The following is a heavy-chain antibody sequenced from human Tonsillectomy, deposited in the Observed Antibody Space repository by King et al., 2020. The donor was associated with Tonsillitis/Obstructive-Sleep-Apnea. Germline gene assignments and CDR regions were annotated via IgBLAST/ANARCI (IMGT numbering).Heavy chain of an antibody. CDR1: GFTFSSYS. J-gene: IGHJ5*02. D-gene: IGHD3-9*01. Sequence: VQLVESGGGLVKPGGSLRLSCAASGFTFSSYSMNWVRQAPGKGLEWVSSISSSSSYIYYAESVKGRFTISRDNAKNSLYLQMNSLRAEDTAVYYCAREYHDDYFPWGQGTLVTVSS. CDR3: AREYHDDYFP. V-gene: IGHV3-21*01. CDR2: ISSSSSYI.